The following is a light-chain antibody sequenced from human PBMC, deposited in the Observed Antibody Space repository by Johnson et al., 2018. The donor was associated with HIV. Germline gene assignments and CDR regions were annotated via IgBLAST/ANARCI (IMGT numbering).Light chain of an antibody. V-gene: IGLV1-51*01. J-gene: IGLJ1*01. CDR3: GTWDSSLSAYV. Sequence: VTISCSGSSSNIGNNYVSWYQQLPGTAPKLLIYDNNKRPSGIPDRFSGSKSGTSATLGITGLQTGDEADYYCGTWDSSLSAYVFGTGTKVTVL. CDR1: SSNIGNNY. CDR2: DNN.